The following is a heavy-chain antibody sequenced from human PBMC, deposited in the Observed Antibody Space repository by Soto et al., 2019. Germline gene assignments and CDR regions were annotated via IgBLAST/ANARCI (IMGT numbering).Heavy chain of an antibody. V-gene: IGHV4-30-2*01. Sequence: SETLALTCTVSGGSIRSSTYSWSWIRQPPGKGLEWIGYIYHSGSTYYNPSLKSRVTISVDRSKNQFSLKLSSVTAADTAVYYCARVPDRWGQGTLVTVSS. J-gene: IGHJ5*02. CDR3: ARVPDR. CDR2: IYHSGST. D-gene: IGHD2-2*01. CDR1: GGSIRSSTYS.